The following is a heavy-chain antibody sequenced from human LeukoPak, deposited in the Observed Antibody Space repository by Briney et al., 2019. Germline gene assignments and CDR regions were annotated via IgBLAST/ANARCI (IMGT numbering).Heavy chain of an antibody. V-gene: IGHV3-33*01. Sequence: GGSLRLSCAASGFTFSSYGMPWVRQAPGKGLEWVAVIWYDGSNKYYADSVKGRFTISRDNSKNTLYLQMNSLRAEDTAVYYCARARCSSTSCSPLAVWGQGTTVTVSS. CDR3: ARARCSSTSCSPLAV. D-gene: IGHD2-2*01. CDR1: GFTFSSYG. J-gene: IGHJ6*02. CDR2: IWYDGSNK.